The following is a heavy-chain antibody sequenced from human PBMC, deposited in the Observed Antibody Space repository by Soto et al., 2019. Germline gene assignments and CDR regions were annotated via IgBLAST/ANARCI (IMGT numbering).Heavy chain of an antibody. J-gene: IGHJ3*02. CDR2: INPNSGGT. CDR3: ARAPYYDFWSGYYYDAFDI. Sequence: ALVKVSCKASGYTFTGYYMHWVRQAPGQGLEWMGWINPNSGGTNYAQKFQGWVTMTRDTSISTAYMELSRLRSDDTAVYYCARAPYYDFWSGYYYDAFDIWGQGTMVTVSS. D-gene: IGHD3-3*01. CDR1: GYTFTGYY. V-gene: IGHV1-2*04.